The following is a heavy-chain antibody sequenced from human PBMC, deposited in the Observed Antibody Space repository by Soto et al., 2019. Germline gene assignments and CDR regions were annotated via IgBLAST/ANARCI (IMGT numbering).Heavy chain of an antibody. CDR1: GFTFSSYS. CDR2: ISSSSSYI. V-gene: IGHV3-21*01. Sequence: EVQLVESGGGLVKPGGSLRLSCAASGFTFSSYSMNWVRQAPGKGLEWVSSISSSSSYIYYADSVKGRFTISRDNAKNSRYLQINSLRAEDTAVYYCARDGGFDISTGLYVARYYFDYWGQGTLVTVSS. D-gene: IGHD3-9*01. J-gene: IGHJ4*02. CDR3: ARDGGFDISTGLYVARYYFDY.